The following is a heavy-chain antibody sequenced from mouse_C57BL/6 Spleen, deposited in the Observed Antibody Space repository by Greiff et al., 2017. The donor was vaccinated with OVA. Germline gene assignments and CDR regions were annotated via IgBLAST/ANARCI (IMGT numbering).Heavy chain of an antibody. CDR1: GYTFTSYG. Sequence: QVQLQQPGAELVMPGASVTLSCKASGYTFTSYGMHWVKQRPGQGLEWIGEIDPSDSDTDYNQKFKGKSTLTVDKSSSTAYMQLSSLTSEDSAVYYCARRGDYPFFAYWGQGTLVTVSA. J-gene: IGHJ3*01. CDR3: ARRGDYPFFAY. V-gene: IGHV1-69*01. CDR2: IDPSDSDT. D-gene: IGHD2-13*01.